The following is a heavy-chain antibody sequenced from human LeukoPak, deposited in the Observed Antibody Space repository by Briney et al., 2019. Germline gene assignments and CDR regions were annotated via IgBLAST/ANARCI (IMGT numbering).Heavy chain of an antibody. CDR2: INPSGDST. V-gene: IGHV1-46*01. D-gene: IGHD3-22*01. J-gene: IGHJ3*02. Sequence: VASVKVSCKASGYTFTGYYMYWVRQAPGQGLEWMGIINPSGDSTSSAQTFQGRVTMTRDMSTSTVYMALSSLRTEDTAVYYCARGRHSYESSDYYYEGDAFDIWGQGTMVTVSS. CDR1: GYTFTGYY. CDR3: ARGRHSYESSDYYYEGDAFDI.